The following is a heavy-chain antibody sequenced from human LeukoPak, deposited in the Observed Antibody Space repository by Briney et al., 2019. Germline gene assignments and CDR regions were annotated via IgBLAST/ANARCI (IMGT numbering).Heavy chain of an antibody. CDR2: IYYSGST. Sequence: RTSETLSLTCAVSGGSISGSGYYWSWIRQPPGKGLEWIGYIYYSGSTNYNPSLKSRVTISVDTSKNQFSLKLSSVTAADTAVYYCARDHYYYGMDVWGQGTTVTVSS. V-gene: IGHV4-61*08. CDR3: ARDHYYYGMDV. CDR1: GGSISGSGYY. J-gene: IGHJ6*02.